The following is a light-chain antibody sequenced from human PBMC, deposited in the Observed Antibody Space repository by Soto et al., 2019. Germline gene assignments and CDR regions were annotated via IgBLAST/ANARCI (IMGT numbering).Light chain of an antibody. V-gene: IGKV1-5*03. CDR1: RNIGSW. CDR3: QQHANYPIT. Sequence: DIQMTQSPSTLSASIGYRVTITCRASRNIGSWLAWYQQKAGKAPNLLIYKASTLETGVPSRFSGSASGTEFTLTISSLQPDDFATYYCQQHANYPITVGGGTKVEI. CDR2: KAS. J-gene: IGKJ4*01.